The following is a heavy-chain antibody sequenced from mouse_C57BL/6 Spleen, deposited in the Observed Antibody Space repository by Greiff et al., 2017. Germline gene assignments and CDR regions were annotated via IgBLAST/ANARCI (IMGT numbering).Heavy chain of an antibody. V-gene: IGHV1-69*01. CDR3: ARSGGNYGGFAY. D-gene: IGHD2-1*01. Sequence: QVQLKQPGAELVMPGASVKLSCKASGYTFTSYWMHWVKQRPGQGLEWIGEIDPSDSYTNYNQKFKGKSTLTVDKSSSTAYMQLSSLTSEDSAVYCCARSGGNYGGFAYWGQGTLVTVSA. J-gene: IGHJ3*01. CDR2: IDPSDSYT. CDR1: GYTFTSYW.